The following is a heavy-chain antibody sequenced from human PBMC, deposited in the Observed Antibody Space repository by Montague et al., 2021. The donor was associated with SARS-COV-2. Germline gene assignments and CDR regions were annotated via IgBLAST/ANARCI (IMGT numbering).Heavy chain of an antibody. D-gene: IGHD2-2*01. CDR1: GFTFSSYC. J-gene: IGHJ6*02. Sequence: SLRLSCAASGFTFSSYCIHWVRQAPGKGLEWVAVISYDGSNKHYADSVKGRFTISRDNSKNTLYLQMNSLRAEDTAVYYCAKDKGDCSSSRCFRGWTYYCYRMDVWGQGTTVTVSS. V-gene: IGHV3-30*18. CDR2: ISYDGSNK. CDR3: AKDKGDCSSSRCFRGWTYYCYRMDV.